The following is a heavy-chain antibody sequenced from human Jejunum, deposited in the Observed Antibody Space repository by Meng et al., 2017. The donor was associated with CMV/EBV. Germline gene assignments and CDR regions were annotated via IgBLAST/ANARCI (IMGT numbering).Heavy chain of an antibody. CDR3: AAVGTTPE. CDR2: TSGGGGTT. CDR1: GFTFSSYG. J-gene: IGHJ4*02. D-gene: IGHD2/OR15-2a*01. Sequence: ELQLLEVGGDLVKPGGSLRLSCVGSGFTFSSYGMTWVRQAPGKGLEWVSGTSGGGGTTYYADSVKGRFTISRDNSKNTLYLQMNSLRAEDTALYYCAAVGTTPEWGQGTLVTVSS. V-gene: IGHV3-23*01.